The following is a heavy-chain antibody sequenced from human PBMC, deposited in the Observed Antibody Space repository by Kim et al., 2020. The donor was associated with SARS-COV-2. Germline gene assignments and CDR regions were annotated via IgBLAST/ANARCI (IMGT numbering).Heavy chain of an antibody. J-gene: IGHJ4*02. CDR1: GFTFSSYY. V-gene: IGHV3-7*01. CDR2: IKVDGSEK. CDR3: ARSKDCPGFGCWGLFDS. D-gene: IGHD2-8*02. Sequence: GGSLRLSCAASGFTFSSYYMTWARQAPGKGLEWVASIKVDGSEKYYADSVKCRFTISRDNARNSVSLQMNSLRAEDTSVYYCARSKDCPGFGCWGLFDSWGQGALVTVSS.